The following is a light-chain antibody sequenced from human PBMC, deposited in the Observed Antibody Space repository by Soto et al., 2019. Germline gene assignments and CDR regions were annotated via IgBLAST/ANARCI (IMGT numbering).Light chain of an antibody. Sequence: IQMTQSPSTLSASVGYRVTITCRASQSISNYLNWYQQKPGKAPKLLIYTPSSLECGVRSRFSGSGSGTKFTLTFSSLQPDDFATYYCQQYNSYSITFGNGTKVDIK. V-gene: IGKV1-5*03. CDR3: QQYNSYSIT. CDR2: TPS. CDR1: QSISNY. J-gene: IGKJ3*01.